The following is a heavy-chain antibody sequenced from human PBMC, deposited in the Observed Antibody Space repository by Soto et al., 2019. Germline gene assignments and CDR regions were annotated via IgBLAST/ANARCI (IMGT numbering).Heavy chain of an antibody. D-gene: IGHD6-19*01. J-gene: IGHJ5*02. CDR3: ARGRGRYSSGWSWFDP. V-gene: IGHV4-4*02. CDR2: IFQSGST. Sequence: SETLSLTCGVSGGTIRSPDWWTWVRQPPGKGLEWIGEIFQSGSTNYTPSLESRVTISVDKSKNQFSLTLTSVTVADTAVYFCARGRGRYSSGWSWFDPWGQGILVTVSS. CDR1: GGTIRSPDW.